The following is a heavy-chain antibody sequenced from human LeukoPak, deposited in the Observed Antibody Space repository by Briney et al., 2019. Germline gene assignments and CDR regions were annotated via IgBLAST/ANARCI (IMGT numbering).Heavy chain of an antibody. CDR2: IYHSGST. CDR1: GGSISSSNW. CDR3: ARDHYYDSSGPWAFDI. D-gene: IGHD3-22*01. V-gene: IGHV4-4*02. Sequence: SETLSLTCAVSGGSISSSNWWSWVRQPPGKGLEWIGEIYHSGSTNYNPSLKSRVTISVDKSKNQFSLKLSSVTAADTAVYYCARDHYYDSSGPWAFDIWGQGTMVTVSS. J-gene: IGHJ3*02.